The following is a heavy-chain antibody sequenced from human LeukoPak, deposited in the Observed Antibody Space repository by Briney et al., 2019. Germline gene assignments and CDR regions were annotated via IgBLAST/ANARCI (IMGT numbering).Heavy chain of an antibody. CDR1: GGSISSYY. J-gene: IGHJ3*02. V-gene: IGHV4-59*01. Sequence: PSETLSLTCTVSGGSISSYYWSWIRQPPGKGLEWIGYIYYSGSINYNPSLKSRVTISVDTSKNQFSLKLSSVTAADTDVYYCARSGYSYDYAFDIWGQGTMVTVSS. CDR2: IYYSGSI. D-gene: IGHD5-18*01. CDR3: ARSGYSYDYAFDI.